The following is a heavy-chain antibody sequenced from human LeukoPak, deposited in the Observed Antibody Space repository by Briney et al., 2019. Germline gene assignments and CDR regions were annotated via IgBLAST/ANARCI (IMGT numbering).Heavy chain of an antibody. D-gene: IGHD2-21*02. Sequence: GGSLRLSCAASGFTFSSYWMNWVRQAPGKGLEWMANIKQDGSEKYYVDSVKGRSTISRDNAKNSLYLQMNSLRVEDTALHYCAKDAGGRWPLYYFDCWGQGTLVTVSS. J-gene: IGHJ4*02. CDR2: IKQDGSEK. CDR3: AKDAGGRWPLYYFDC. V-gene: IGHV3-7*03. CDR1: GFTFSSYW.